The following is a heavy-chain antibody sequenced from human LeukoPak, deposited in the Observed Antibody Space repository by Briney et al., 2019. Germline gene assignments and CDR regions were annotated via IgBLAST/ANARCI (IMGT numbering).Heavy chain of an antibody. D-gene: IGHD6-25*01. CDR3: ARVPSGGNKFDP. J-gene: IGHJ5*02. CDR1: RYTFTSYD. V-gene: IGHV1-8*01. CDR2: MNPNSANT. Sequence: ASVKVSCKASRYTFTSYDINWVRQAPGQGLEWMGWMNPNSANTGYAQKFQGRVTMTRNTSISTAYMELSSLRSEDTAVYYCARVPSGGNKFDPWGQGTLVTVSS.